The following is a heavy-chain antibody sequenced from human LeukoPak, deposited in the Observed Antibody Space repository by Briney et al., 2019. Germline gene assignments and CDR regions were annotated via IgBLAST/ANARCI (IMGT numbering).Heavy chain of an antibody. CDR3: ARDSEPDFWSGYYCLDY. J-gene: IGHJ4*02. V-gene: IGHV3-21*01. CDR1: GFTFSGYG. D-gene: IGHD3-3*01. CDR2: ISSSSSYI. Sequence: PGGSLRLSCAASGFTFSGYGMHWVRQAPGKGLEWVSSISSSSSYIYYADSVKGRFTISRDNAKNSLYLQMNSLRAEDTAVYYCARDSEPDFWSGYYCLDYWGQGTLVTVSS.